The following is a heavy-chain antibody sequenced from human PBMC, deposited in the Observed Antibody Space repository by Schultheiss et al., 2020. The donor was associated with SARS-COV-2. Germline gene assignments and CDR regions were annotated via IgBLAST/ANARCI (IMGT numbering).Heavy chain of an antibody. CDR1: GFTFRNYA. V-gene: IGHV3-23*01. CDR2: IGASGHVT. Sequence: GGSLRLSCAASGFTFRNYAMNWVRQAPGKGLEWVSIIGASGHVTHYADSVKGRFTISRDNSKNTVYLQMNILTAEDTAVYYCAKKVLGEESGHHCFDPWGQGTLVTVSS. J-gene: IGHJ5*02. CDR3: AKKVLGEESGHHCFDP. D-gene: IGHD3-16*01.